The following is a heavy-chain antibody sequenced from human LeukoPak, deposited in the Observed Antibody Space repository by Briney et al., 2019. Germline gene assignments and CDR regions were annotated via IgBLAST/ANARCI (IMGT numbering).Heavy chain of an antibody. V-gene: IGHV6-1*01. CDR1: GDTVSSNSAT. CDR2: TYYRSKWLN. Sequence: PSQTLSLTCALSGDTVSSNSATWNWITQSPARGLEWLVRTYYRSKWLNDYAVSVKSRTTINPDTSKNQFSLQLNSVTPEDTAVYYCARGLVGATSAFHIWGRGTMVTVSS. CDR3: ARGLVGATSAFHI. J-gene: IGHJ3*02. D-gene: IGHD1-26*01.